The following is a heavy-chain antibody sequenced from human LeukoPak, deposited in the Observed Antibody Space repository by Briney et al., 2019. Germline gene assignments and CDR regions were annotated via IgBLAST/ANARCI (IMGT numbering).Heavy chain of an antibody. CDR1: GFTFSDYA. CDR2: IWNDGSNK. J-gene: IGHJ4*02. Sequence: GGSLRLSCAAAGFTFSDYAMHWVRQAPGKGLEWVAVIWNDGSNKYYADSVKGRFTISRDNFKTTLFLQMNSLSAEDTAEYYCARDFSRYSGSYDDYWGPGTLVTVSS. CDR3: ARDFSRYSGSYDDY. D-gene: IGHD1-26*01. V-gene: IGHV3-33*01.